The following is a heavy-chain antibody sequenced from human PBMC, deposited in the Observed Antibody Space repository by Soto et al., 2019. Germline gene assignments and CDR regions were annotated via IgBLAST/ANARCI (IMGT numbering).Heavy chain of an antibody. CDR2: INAGNGNT. J-gene: IGHJ4*02. V-gene: IGHV1-3*01. Sequence: QVQLVQSGAAVKDPGASVKVSCKASRYTFTDYVMHWVRQAPGQSLEWMGWINAGNGNTKYSQKFQGRVTITRDTSASTVYIDLNSLRYEDTAVYYCARGVWGHDHWGQGTQVTVSS. CDR3: ARGVWGHDH. D-gene: IGHD3-16*01. CDR1: RYTFTDYV.